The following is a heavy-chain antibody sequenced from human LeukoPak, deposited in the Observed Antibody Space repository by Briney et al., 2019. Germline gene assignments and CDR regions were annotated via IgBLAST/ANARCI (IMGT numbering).Heavy chain of an antibody. D-gene: IGHD3-22*01. J-gene: IGHJ5*02. V-gene: IGHV4-59*01. CDR2: IYYSGST. CDR3: ARGRSYYYDNGWFDP. Sequence: PSETLSLTCTVSGGSISSYHWSWIRQPPGKGLEWIGYIYYSGSTNYNPSLKSRVTISVDTSKNQFSLKLSSVTAADTAVYYCARGRSYYYDNGWFDPWGQGTLVTVSS. CDR1: GGSISSYH.